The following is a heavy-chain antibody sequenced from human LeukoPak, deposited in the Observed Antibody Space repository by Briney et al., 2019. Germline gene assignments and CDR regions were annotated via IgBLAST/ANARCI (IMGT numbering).Heavy chain of an antibody. J-gene: IGHJ4*02. CDR1: GGSFSGYY. V-gene: IGHV4-34*01. D-gene: IGHD2-21*02. Sequence: PSETLSLTCAVYGGSFSGYYWSWIRQPPGKGLEWIGEVNHSGSTSYNPSLKSRVTISVDTSKNQFSLKLSSVTAADTAVYYCARGETGVVTAVYYFDYWGQGTLVTVSS. CDR2: VNHSGST. CDR3: ARGETGVVTAVYYFDY.